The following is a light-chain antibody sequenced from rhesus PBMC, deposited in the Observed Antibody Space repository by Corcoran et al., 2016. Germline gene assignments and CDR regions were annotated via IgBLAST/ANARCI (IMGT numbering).Light chain of an antibody. CDR1: QSVGSN. V-gene: IGKV3-24*04. J-gene: IGKJ1*01. Sequence: ETVVTQSPATLSLSPGERATLSCRASQSVGSNLAWYQQKPGQAPKLLNYDAPSRATGIPDRFSGSGSGTEFTLTISSLEPEDVGVYYCRQYNTWWTFGQGTKVEIK. CDR2: DAP. CDR3: RQYNTWWT.